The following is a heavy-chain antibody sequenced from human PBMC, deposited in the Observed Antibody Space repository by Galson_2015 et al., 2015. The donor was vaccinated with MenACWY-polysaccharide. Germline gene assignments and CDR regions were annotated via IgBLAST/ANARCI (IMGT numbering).Heavy chain of an antibody. J-gene: IGHJ4*02. V-gene: IGHV3-11*01. CDR2: ISGRGGII. Sequence: SLRLSCAASGFSFGDYYMNWIRQAPGKGLEWVSSISGRGGIIYYADSVKGRFTISRDNAKNSLFLQMNSPRPEDTAVYYCARAAWLDFWGQGTLVTVSS. CDR3: ARAAWLDF. D-gene: IGHD5-24*01. CDR1: GFSFGDYY.